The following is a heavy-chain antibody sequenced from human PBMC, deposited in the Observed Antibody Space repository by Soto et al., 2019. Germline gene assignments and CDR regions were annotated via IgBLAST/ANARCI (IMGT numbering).Heavy chain of an antibody. J-gene: IGHJ6*03. CDR2: IYHSGST. V-gene: IGHV4-4*02. D-gene: IGHD6-13*01. CDR1: SGSISISNW. CDR3: ARDYSSSWYRGYMDV. Sequence: QVQLQESGPGLVKPSGTLSLTCAVSSGSISISNWWSWVRQPPGKGLEWIGEIYHSGSTNYNPSLKSRVTISVDKSKNQCSLKLSSVTAADTAVYYCARDYSSSWYRGYMDVWGKGTTVTVSS.